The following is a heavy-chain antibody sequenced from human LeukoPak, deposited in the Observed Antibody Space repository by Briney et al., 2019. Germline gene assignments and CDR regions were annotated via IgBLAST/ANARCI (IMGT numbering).Heavy chain of an antibody. V-gene: IGHV3-53*01. CDR2: VYPDGRT. CDR1: GFTVTDNY. J-gene: IGHJ4*02. CDR3: ARTNPVYGDYDY. D-gene: IGHD4-17*01. Sequence: PGGSLRLSSAVSGFTVTDNYMRWGRQAPGKGLQWISVVYPDGRTYYADSVKGRFTISRDNSRNTLLLQLNSLRADDTAVYYCARTNPVYGDYDYWGQGTLVTVSS.